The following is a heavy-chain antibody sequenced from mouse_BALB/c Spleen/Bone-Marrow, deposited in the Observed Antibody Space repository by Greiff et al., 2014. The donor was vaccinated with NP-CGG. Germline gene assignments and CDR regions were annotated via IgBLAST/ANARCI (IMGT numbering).Heavy chain of an antibody. V-gene: IGHV1S81*02. J-gene: IGHJ3*01. CDR2: IKASNGGT. Sequence: QVQLQQSGAELVKPGASVKLSCKASGYTFTSYYMYWVKQRPGQGLEWIGEIKASNGGTNINENFKSKATLTVDKSSSTAYMQLSSLTSEDSAVYHCTREGAYWGQGTLVTVSA. CDR3: TREGAY. CDR1: GYTFTSYY.